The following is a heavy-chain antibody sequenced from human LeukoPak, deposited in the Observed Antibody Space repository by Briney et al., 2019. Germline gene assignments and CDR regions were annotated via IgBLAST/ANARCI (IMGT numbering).Heavy chain of an antibody. CDR1: GGSISSSSDY. Sequence: SETLSLTCTVSGGSISSSSDYWGWIRQPPGKGLEWIGSIYYSGSTYYNPSLKSRVTISVDTSKNQFSLKLSSVTAADTAVYYCARVGAGPVYSYGYHYYYYMDVWGKGTTVTVSS. D-gene: IGHD5-18*01. CDR3: ARVGAGPVYSYGYHYYYYMDV. J-gene: IGHJ6*03. V-gene: IGHV4-39*07. CDR2: IYYSGST.